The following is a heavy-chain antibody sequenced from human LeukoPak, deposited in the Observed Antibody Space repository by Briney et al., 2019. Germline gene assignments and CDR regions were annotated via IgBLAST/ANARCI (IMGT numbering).Heavy chain of an antibody. V-gene: IGHV1-3*01. J-gene: IGHJ4*02. CDR3: ARAGGSGSGYSSGWYYDY. Sequence: GASVKVSCKASGYTFTSYAMHWVRQATGQRLEWMGWINAGNGNTKYSQKFQGRVTITRDTSASTAYMELSSLRSEDTAVYYCARAGGSGSGYSSGWYYDYWGQGTLVTVSS. CDR1: GYTFTSYA. CDR2: INAGNGNT. D-gene: IGHD6-19*01.